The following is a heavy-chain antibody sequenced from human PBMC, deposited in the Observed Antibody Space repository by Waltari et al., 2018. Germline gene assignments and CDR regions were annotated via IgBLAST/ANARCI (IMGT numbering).Heavy chain of an antibody. CDR1: GGSFSGSY. CDR2: INHSGST. V-gene: IGHV4-34*01. D-gene: IGHD4-4*01. Sequence: QVQLQQWGAGLLKPSETLSLTCAVYGGSFSGSYWSWIRQPPGKGLEWIGEINHSGSTNYNPSLKSRVTISVDTSKNQFSLKLSSVTAADTAVYYCARKYGSNYLTNAFDIWGQGTMVTVSS. J-gene: IGHJ3*02. CDR3: ARKYGSNYLTNAFDI.